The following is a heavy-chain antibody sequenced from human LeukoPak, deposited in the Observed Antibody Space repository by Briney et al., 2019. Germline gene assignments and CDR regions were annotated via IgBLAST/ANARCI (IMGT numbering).Heavy chain of an antibody. CDR2: ISSSSSYI. J-gene: IGHJ4*02. CDR3: ARGEGPPWELLTLDY. Sequence: GGSLRLSRAASGFTFSSYSMNWVRQAPGKGLEWVSSISSSSSYIYYADSVKGRFTISRDNAKDSLYLQMNSLRAEDTAVYYCARGEGPPWELLTLDYWGQGTLVTVSS. V-gene: IGHV3-21*01. D-gene: IGHD1-26*01. CDR1: GFTFSSYS.